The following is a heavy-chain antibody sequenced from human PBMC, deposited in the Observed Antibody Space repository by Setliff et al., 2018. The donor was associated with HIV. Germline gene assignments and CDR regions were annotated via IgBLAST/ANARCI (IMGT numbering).Heavy chain of an antibody. CDR1: GVTFCNYG. D-gene: IGHD1-1*01. Sequence: GGSLRLSCAASGVTFCNYGMHWVRQAPGKGLEWVAVIWHEGTNKYYVDSVKGRFTISRDDFKNTVYLQMDNVRREDTGVYFCAKGPDHEMEEHLDYWGQGTLVTVSS. CDR3: AKGPDHEMEEHLDY. V-gene: IGHV3-33*03. J-gene: IGHJ4*02. CDR2: IWHEGTNK.